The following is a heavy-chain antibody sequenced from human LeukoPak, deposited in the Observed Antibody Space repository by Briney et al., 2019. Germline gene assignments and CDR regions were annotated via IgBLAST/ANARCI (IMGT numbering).Heavy chain of an antibody. CDR3: ASGLTDYYGSGSPFDY. J-gene: IGHJ4*02. V-gene: IGHV1-69*01. CDR1: GGTLSSYA. D-gene: IGHD3-10*01. Sequence: SVKVSCKASGGTLSSYAISWVRQAPGQGLEWMGGIIPIFGTANYAQKFQGRVTITADESTSTAYMELSSLRSEDTAVYYCASGLTDYYGSGSPFDYWGQGTLVTVSS. CDR2: IIPIFGTA.